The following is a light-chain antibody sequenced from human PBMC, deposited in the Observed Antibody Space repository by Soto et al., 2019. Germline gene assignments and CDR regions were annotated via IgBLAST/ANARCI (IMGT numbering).Light chain of an antibody. J-gene: IGKJ4*01. Sequence: DIQMTQSPSSLSASVGDRVTITCQASQDISNYLNWYQQKPGKAPKLLIYDASNLETGVPSRFSGSGSGTDFTFTISSLQPEDIATYYCQQYNNWPSLTFGGGTKVEIK. CDR1: QDISNY. V-gene: IGKV1-33*01. CDR3: QQYNNWPSLT. CDR2: DAS.